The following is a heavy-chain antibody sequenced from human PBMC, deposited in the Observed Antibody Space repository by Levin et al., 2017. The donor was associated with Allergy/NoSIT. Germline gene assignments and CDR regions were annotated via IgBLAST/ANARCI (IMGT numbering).Heavy chain of an antibody. CDR2: ISSSSSYT. D-gene: IGHD2-21*02. Sequence: GESLKISCAASGFTFSDYYMSWIRQAPGKGLEWVSYISSSSSYTNYADSVKGRFTISRDNAKNSLYLQMNSLRAEDTAVYYCARYGQYCGGDCYSYFDYWGQGTLVTVSS. CDR3: ARYGQYCGGDCYSYFDY. J-gene: IGHJ4*02. CDR1: GFTFSDYY. V-gene: IGHV3-11*03.